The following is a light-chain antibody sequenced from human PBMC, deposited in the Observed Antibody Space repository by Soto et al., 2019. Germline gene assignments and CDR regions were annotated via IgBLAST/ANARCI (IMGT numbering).Light chain of an antibody. CDR1: SSDVGGYNY. V-gene: IGLV2-14*01. CDR2: EVS. CDR3: SSFTNTITRYA. J-gene: IGLJ1*01. Sequence: QSVLTQPASVSGSPGHSITISCTGTSSDVGGYNYVSWFQHHPGKAPKLIIYEVSYRPSGVSNRFSGSKSGDTASLTISGLQAEDEADYYCSSFTNTITRYAFGTGTKVTVL.